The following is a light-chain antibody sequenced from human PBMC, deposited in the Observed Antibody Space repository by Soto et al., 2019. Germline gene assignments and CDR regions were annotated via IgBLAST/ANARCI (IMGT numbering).Light chain of an antibody. CDR2: NNN. V-gene: IGLV1-44*01. CDR1: SSNIGRNT. Sequence: QAVVTQPPSASGTPGQRVTISCSGSSSNIGRNTVNWYQQLPGTAPKVLIYNNNQRPSGVPDRFSGSKSGTSASLAISGLQSEDEADYYCAAWDDSLKGVVFGGGTKLTVL. J-gene: IGLJ3*02. CDR3: AAWDDSLKGVV.